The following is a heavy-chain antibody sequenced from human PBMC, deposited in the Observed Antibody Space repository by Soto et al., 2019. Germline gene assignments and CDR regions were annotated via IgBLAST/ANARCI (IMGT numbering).Heavy chain of an antibody. V-gene: IGHV3-23*01. Sequence: GGSLRLSCAASGFTFSSNVISWVRQAPGKGLEWVSAISGSGGSTYYADSVKGRFTISRDNSRNTLYLQMNSLRAEDTAVYYCAKTLITGYYDSSGYSFDYSGQGALVTVSS. J-gene: IGHJ4*02. D-gene: IGHD3-22*01. CDR3: AKTLITGYYDSSGYSFDY. CDR2: ISGSGGST. CDR1: GFTFSSNV.